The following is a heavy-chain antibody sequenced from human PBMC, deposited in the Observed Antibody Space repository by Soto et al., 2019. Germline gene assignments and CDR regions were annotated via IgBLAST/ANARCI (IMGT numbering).Heavy chain of an antibody. D-gene: IGHD3-22*01. CDR2: IIPVFGLV. CDR1: GGTPSNSA. Sequence: QVHLLLQSGAEVKKPGSSVKVSCKASGGTPSNSAISWVRQAPGQGLEWMGGIIPVFGLVKYAQNFHGRVTITADESTNTAYMELSSLRPEDTAVYYCVGGRIVVVGSRAYYGMDVWGQGTTVTVSS. V-gene: IGHV1-69*01. J-gene: IGHJ6*02. CDR3: VGGRIVVVGSRAYYGMDV.